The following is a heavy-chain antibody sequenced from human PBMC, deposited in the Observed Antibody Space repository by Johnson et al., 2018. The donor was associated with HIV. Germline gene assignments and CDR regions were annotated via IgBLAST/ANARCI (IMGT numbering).Heavy chain of an antibody. J-gene: IGHJ3*02. Sequence: QVQLVESGGGLAKPAWSPRLSCAASQFTFSDYYMSWIRQAPGKGLEWISYISSSGSTRYYADSVKGRFTISRDNAKNSLYLQMNSLRAEDTAVYYCARYQQLVRDGAFDIWGQGTMVTVSS. D-gene: IGHD6-13*01. CDR1: QFTFSDYY. CDR2: ISSSGSTR. CDR3: ARYQQLVRDGAFDI. V-gene: IGHV3-11*04.